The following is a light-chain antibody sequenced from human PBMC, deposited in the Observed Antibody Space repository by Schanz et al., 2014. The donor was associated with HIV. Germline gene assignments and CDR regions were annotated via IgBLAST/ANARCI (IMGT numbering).Light chain of an antibody. CDR2: ATS. CDR3: QHYGSS. CDR1: QRLSSSY. Sequence: EIVLTQSPGSLSLSPGGRATLSCGARQRLSSSYLAWYQQKRDQPPRLVIYATSTRAAGIPDRFSGSGSGTDFTLTISRLEPEDFAVYYCQHYGSSFGPGTKVDIK. J-gene: IGKJ3*01. V-gene: IGKV3-20*01.